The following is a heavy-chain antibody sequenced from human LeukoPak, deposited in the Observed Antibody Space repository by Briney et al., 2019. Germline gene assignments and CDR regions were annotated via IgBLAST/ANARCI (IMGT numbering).Heavy chain of an antibody. CDR3: ARDLGNTGWYTFDY. V-gene: IGHV6-1*01. J-gene: IGHJ4*02. CDR2: TYYRSKWYN. D-gene: IGHD6-19*01. Sequence: SQTLSPTCAISGDSVSSINGAWNWIRQSPSRGLEWLGRTYYRSKWYNEYAVSMEGRITINPDTSKNQFSLQLNSVTPEDTAVYYCARDLGNTGWYTFDYWGQGTLVTVSS. CDR1: GDSVSSINGA.